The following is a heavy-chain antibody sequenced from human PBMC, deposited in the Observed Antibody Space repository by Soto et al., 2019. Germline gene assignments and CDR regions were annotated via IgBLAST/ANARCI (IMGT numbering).Heavy chain of an antibody. D-gene: IGHD2-2*01. CDR2: ISAYNGNT. CDR1: GYTFTSYG. V-gene: IGHV1-18*01. CDR3: ASNIVVVPAAKFGMDV. Sequence: QVQLVQSGAEVKKPGASVKVSCKASGYTFTSYGISWVRQAPGQGLEWMGWISAYNGNTNYAQKLQGRVTMTTDTSTSTAYMELRSLSSDDTAVYYCASNIVVVPAAKFGMDVWGQGTTVTVSS. J-gene: IGHJ6*02.